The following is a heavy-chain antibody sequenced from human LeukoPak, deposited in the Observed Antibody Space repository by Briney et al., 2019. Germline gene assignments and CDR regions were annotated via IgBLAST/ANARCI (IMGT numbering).Heavy chain of an antibody. CDR1: GDSVSSNSVT. CDR2: IYYRSTWYN. Sequence: SQTLSLTCAISGDSVSSNSVTWNWIRQSPSRGLEWLGRIYYRSTWYNDYAVSVRGRITVNPDTSKNQFSLHLNSVTPEDTAVYYCAGRLTQYDCFDPWGQGILVTVSS. D-gene: IGHD2-2*01. CDR3: AGRLTQYDCFDP. V-gene: IGHV6-1*01. J-gene: IGHJ5*02.